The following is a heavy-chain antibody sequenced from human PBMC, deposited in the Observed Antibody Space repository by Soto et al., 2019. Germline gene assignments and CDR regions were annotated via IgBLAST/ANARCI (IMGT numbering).Heavy chain of an antibody. Sequence: PGGSLRLSCAGSGFTFSSYSMNWVRQAPGKGLEWVSSISSSSSYIYYADSVKGRFTISRDNAKNSLYLQMNSLRAEDTAVYYCASRYSNSYYYYGMDVWGQGTTVTVSS. V-gene: IGHV3-21*01. CDR1: GFTFSSYS. CDR3: ASRYSNSYYYYGMDV. CDR2: ISSSSSYI. J-gene: IGHJ6*02. D-gene: IGHD4-4*01.